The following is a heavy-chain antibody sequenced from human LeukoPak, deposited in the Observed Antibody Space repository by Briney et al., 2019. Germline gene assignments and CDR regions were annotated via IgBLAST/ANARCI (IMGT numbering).Heavy chain of an antibody. CDR1: GFTFSSYD. D-gene: IGHD1-1*01. V-gene: IGHV3-30*02. Sequence: PGGSLRLSCAASGFTFSSYDMHWIRQAPGKGLDWVAFIRYDESDKYYADSVKGRFTISRDNSKNTLFLQMNNLRPEGTAVYYCAKSQLGWGQGTLVTVSS. CDR3: AKSQLG. CDR2: IRYDESDK. J-gene: IGHJ4*02.